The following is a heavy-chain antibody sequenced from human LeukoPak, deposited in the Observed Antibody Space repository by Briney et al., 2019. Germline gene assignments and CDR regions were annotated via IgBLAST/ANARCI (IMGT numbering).Heavy chain of an antibody. J-gene: IGHJ6*02. CDR2: MSYDGSNK. V-gene: IGHV3-30*04. Sequence: GGSLRLSCAASGFTFSSYAMHWVRQAPGKGLEWVAVMSYDGSNKYYADSVKGRFTISRDNSKNTLYLQMNSLRAEDTAVYYCASGYSGYDSIYYGMDVWGQGTTVTVSS. CDR3: ASGYSGYDSIYYGMDV. CDR1: GFTFSSYA. D-gene: IGHD5-12*01.